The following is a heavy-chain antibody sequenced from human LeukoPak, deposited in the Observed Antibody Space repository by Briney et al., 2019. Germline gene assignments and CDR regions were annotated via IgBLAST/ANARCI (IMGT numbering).Heavy chain of an antibody. CDR1: GFTFSSYV. CDR3: ARGSGSYSTNDY. CDR2: ISYDGSNK. D-gene: IGHD1-26*01. Sequence: GGSLRLSCAASGFTFSSYVMHWVRQAPGKGLEWVAVISYDGSNKYYADSVKGRFTISRDNSKNTLYLQMNSLRAEDTAVYYCARGSGSYSTNDYWGQGTLVTVSS. J-gene: IGHJ4*02. V-gene: IGHV3-30*14.